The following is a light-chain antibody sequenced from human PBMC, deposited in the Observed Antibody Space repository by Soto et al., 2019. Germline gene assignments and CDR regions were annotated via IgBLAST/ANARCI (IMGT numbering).Light chain of an antibody. CDR3: LQDYNLPRT. CDR2: AAS. CDR1: HDIGRD. V-gene: IGKV1-6*01. Sequence: IQMTQSPSSLSASVGDRVIITCRASHDIGRDLGWYQQKPGSAPKLLIFAASTLYSGVPPRFSGSGSGTVFTLTISNLHPEDFATYFCLQDYNLPRTFGQGTKVDIK. J-gene: IGKJ1*01.